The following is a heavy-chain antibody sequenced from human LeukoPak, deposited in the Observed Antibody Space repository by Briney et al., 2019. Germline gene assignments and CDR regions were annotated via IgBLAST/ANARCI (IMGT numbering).Heavy chain of an antibody. Sequence: NPSETLSLTCTVSGGSISNWGWTRQPPGKGLERIGSVYDFGSTYYNPSLKSRVTISVDTSKNQFSLKLRSVTAADTAVYYCARADSSGYYRSYWYFDLWGRGTLVTVSS. D-gene: IGHD3-22*01. CDR3: ARADSSGYYRSYWYFDL. CDR2: VYDFGST. J-gene: IGHJ2*01. CDR1: GGSISN. V-gene: IGHV4-39*01.